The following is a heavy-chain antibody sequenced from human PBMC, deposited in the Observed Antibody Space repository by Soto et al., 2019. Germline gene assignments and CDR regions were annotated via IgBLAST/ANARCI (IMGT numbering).Heavy chain of an antibody. CDR1: GFTFSDYY. V-gene: IGHV3-11*06. CDR3: GTSPDFDFYTMDV. J-gene: IGHJ6*02. Sequence: PGGSLRLSCAASGFTFSDYYMSWIRQAPGKGLEWVSYISSSSSYTNYADSVKGRFTISRDNAKNSLYLQMNSLRAEDTAVYYCGTSPDFDFYTMDVWGQGTAVTVSS. CDR2: ISSSSSYT.